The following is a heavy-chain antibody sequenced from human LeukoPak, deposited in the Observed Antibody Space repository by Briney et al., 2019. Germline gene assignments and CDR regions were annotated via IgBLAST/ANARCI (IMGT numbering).Heavy chain of an antibody. CDR3: ARVGDGYNSGYYFDY. V-gene: IGHV4-4*07. CDR2: IYTSGST. J-gene: IGHJ4*02. CDR1: GGSISSYY. Sequence: SETLSLTCTVSGGSISSYYWSWIRQPAGKGLEWIGRIYTSGSTNYNPSLKSRVTMSVDTSKNQFSLKLSSVTAADTAVYYCARVGDGYNSGYYFDYWGQGTLVTLSS. D-gene: IGHD5-24*01.